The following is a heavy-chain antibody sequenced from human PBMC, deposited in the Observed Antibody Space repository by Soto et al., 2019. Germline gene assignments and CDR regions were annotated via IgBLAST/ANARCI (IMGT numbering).Heavy chain of an antibody. Sequence: QVQLVQSGAEVKKPGSSVKVSCKASGGTFSSYGISWVRQAPGQGLEWMGEIIPLLGTANYAQKFQGRVTFIADTSTTIAYMELRSLRSEDTAAYYCARRVVVHGVDIWGQGTLVTVSS. D-gene: IGHD2-15*01. J-gene: IGHJ3*02. CDR2: IIPLLGTA. V-gene: IGHV1-69*14. CDR3: ARRVVVHGVDI. CDR1: GGTFSSYG.